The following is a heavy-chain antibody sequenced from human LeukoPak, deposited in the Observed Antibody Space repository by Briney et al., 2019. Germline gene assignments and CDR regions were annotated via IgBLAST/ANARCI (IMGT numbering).Heavy chain of an antibody. Sequence: SETLSLTCTVSGGSISSYYWSWIRQPAGKGLEWIGRIYASGSTNYNPSLKSRVAISVDTSKNQFSLKLSSVTAADTAVYYCAREGLRMIRGIIPKEAWGWFDPWGQGTLVTVSS. D-gene: IGHD3-10*01. CDR3: AREGLRMIRGIIPKEAWGWFDP. CDR2: IYASGST. CDR1: GGSISSYY. J-gene: IGHJ5*02. V-gene: IGHV4-4*07.